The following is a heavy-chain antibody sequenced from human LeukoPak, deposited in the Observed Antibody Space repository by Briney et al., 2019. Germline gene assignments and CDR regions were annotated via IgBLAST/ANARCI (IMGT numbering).Heavy chain of an antibody. Sequence: GGSLRLSCAASGFTFSSYEMNWVRQAPGKELEWVSYISSGGSTIYYADSVKGRFTISRDNAKNSLYLQMNSLRAEDTAVYYCARARYSSSWYRGSYYYYGMDFWGQGTTVTVSS. D-gene: IGHD6-13*01. V-gene: IGHV3-48*03. CDR3: ARARYSSSWYRGSYYYYGMDF. J-gene: IGHJ6*02. CDR2: ISSGGSTI. CDR1: GFTFSSYE.